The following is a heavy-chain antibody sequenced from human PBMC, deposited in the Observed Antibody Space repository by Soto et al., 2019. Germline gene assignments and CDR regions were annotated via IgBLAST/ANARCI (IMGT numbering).Heavy chain of an antibody. V-gene: IGHV1-18*01. CDR1: VYPFPSYV. J-gene: IGHJ4*02. CDR3: AIRDDSRRADY. D-gene: IGHD3-22*01. CDR2: ISAYNGNT. Sequence: QVQLVQSGAEVKKPGASVRAPCKAPVYPFPSYVFSGGRQAPGQGLEWMGWISAYNGNTNYAQKLQGRVTMTTDTSTSTAYMELRSLRSDDTAVYYCAIRDDSRRADYWGQGTLVTVSS.